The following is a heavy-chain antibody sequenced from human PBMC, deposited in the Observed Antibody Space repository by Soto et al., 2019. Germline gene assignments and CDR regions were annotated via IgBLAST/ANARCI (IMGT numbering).Heavy chain of an antibody. J-gene: IGHJ4*02. V-gene: IGHV4-59*01. D-gene: IGHD6-19*01. CDR3: ARNWFSVPGMCYLDY. Sequence: SETLSLTCTVSGGSINTYYWSWIRQPPGKGLEWIGYVDYSGNSDSTPSLKSRVTISIDTSKKQVSLKLNSVTAADTAVYYCARNWFSVPGMCYLDYWLQG. CDR2: VDYSGNS. CDR1: GGSINTYY.